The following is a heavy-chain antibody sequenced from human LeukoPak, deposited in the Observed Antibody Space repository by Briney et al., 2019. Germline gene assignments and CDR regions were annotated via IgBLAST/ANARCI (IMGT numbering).Heavy chain of an antibody. J-gene: IGHJ4*02. CDR1: GYSFTTNW. CDR3: ARPPCN. V-gene: IGHV5-51*01. CDR2: IFPADSDT. Sequence: GESLKISCKGAGYSFTTNWIGWVRQMPGKGLEWMGIIFPADSDTRYSPSFQGQVTISADKSISTAYLQWSSLKASDTAIYYCARPPCNWGQGTLVTVSS.